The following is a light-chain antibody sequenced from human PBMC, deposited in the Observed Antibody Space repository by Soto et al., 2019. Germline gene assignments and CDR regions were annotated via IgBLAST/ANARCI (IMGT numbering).Light chain of an antibody. CDR2: GVI. J-gene: IGLJ3*02. CDR3: SSSTSGSTYVL. V-gene: IGLV2-14*01. Sequence: QSALTQPASVSGSPGQSITISCTGTSSDVGGYNYVSWYQQSPGKAPKLIIYGVINRPSGVSNSFSASKSVNTASLTISGLKADDEADYYCSSSTSGSTYVLLGGWAKLTVL. CDR1: SSDVGGYNY.